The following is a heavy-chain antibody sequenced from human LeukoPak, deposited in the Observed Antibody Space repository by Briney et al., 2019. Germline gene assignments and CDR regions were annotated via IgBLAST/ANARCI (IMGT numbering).Heavy chain of an antibody. CDR2: IYSGDTT. Sequence: TGGSLRLSCAVSGFTTNYMSWVRQAPGKGLEWVSVIYSGDTTYYADSVRGRFTISRDISKNTLYLQMDSLRPEDTAVYHCARDLWGATGYWGQGTLVTVSS. CDR1: GFTTNY. V-gene: IGHV3-66*02. J-gene: IGHJ4*02. CDR3: ARDLWGATGY. D-gene: IGHD1-26*01.